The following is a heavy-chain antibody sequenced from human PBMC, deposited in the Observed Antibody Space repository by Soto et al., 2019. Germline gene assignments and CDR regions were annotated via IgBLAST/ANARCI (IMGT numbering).Heavy chain of an antibody. V-gene: IGHV3-21*01. Sequence: EVQLVESGGGLVQPGGSLRLSCAASGFTFSSSSMNWVRQAPGKGLAWSSSISSCDRYRFYADSVKGQFTIYRDSAKNSLYLQLNILRAEDTAVYYCARDPRKITTFGVIIRTLYLASWGQGTLVTFSS. D-gene: IGHD3-3*01. CDR3: ARDPRKITTFGVIIRTLYLAS. J-gene: IGHJ4*02. CDR2: ISSCDRYR. CDR1: GFTFSSSS.